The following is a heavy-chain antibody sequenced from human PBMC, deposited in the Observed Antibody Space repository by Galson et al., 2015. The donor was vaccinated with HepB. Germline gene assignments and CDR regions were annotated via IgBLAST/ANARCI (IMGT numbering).Heavy chain of an antibody. CDR1: GFPFSDFY. CDR2: ISTTHSYT. CDR3: ARYPRRDCGGSDCYESRHGMDV. Sequence: SLRLSCAASGFPFSDFYMTWIRQAPGKGLEWISYISTTHSYTRYADSVQGRFTISRDNAKSSLYLRMSGLRVEDTAIYYCARYPRRDCGGSDCYESRHGMDVWGQGTTVTVSS. J-gene: IGHJ6*02. D-gene: IGHD2-21*02. V-gene: IGHV3-11*03.